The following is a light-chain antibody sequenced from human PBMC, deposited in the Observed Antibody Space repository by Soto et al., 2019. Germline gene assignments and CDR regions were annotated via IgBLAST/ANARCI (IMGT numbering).Light chain of an antibody. CDR1: QRISSY. J-gene: IGKJ2*01. V-gene: IGKV1-39*01. CDR2: AAS. Sequence: DIQMTQSPSSLSASVGDRVTITCRASQRISSYLNWYQQKPGKAPKLLIYAASNLQSGVPSRFSGSGSGTDFTLTISSLQPEDFANYYCQQSYSIFRTFGQGTKLELK. CDR3: QQSYSIFRT.